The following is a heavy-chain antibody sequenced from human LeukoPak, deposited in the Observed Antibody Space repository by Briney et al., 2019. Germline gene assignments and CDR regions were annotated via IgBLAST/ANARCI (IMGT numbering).Heavy chain of an antibody. CDR2: IKQDGSEK. CDR1: GFTFDSNS. V-gene: IGHV3-7*01. CDR3: AKNWGSLDY. D-gene: IGHD7-27*01. J-gene: IGHJ4*02. Sequence: GGSLRLSRAASGFTFDSNSMSWVRQAPGKGLEWVANIKQDGSEKYYVDSVKGRFTISRDNAKNSLYLQMNSLRAEDTAVYYCAKNWGSLDYWGQGTLVTVSS.